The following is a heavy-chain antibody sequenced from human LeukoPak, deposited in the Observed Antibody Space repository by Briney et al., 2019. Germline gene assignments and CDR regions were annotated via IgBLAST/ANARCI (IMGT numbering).Heavy chain of an antibody. CDR3: AREVGYCSGGSCYSYFDY. CDR2: INHSGST. Sequence: SETLSLTCAVYGGSFSGYYWSWIRQPPGKGLEWIGEINHSGSTNYNASLTNRVTISVDTSKNQFSLKLSSVTAADTAVYYCAREVGYCSGGSCYSYFDYWGQGTLVTVSS. D-gene: IGHD2-15*01. CDR1: GGSFSGYY. V-gene: IGHV4-34*01. J-gene: IGHJ4*02.